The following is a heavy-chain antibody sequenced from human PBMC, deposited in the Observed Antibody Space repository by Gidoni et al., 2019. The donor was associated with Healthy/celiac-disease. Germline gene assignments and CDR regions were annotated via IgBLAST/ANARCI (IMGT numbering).Heavy chain of an antibody. CDR2: IRSKANSYAT. CDR3: TRQALVSGDYSEDY. V-gene: IGHV3-73*01. J-gene: IGHJ4*02. D-gene: IGHD7-27*01. CDR1: GFTFSGPA. Sequence: CAASGFTFSGPAMHWVRQASGQGLEWVGRIRSKANSYATAYAASVKGRFTISIDDSKNTAYLQMNSLKTEDTAVYYCTRQALVSGDYSEDYWGQGTLVTVSS.